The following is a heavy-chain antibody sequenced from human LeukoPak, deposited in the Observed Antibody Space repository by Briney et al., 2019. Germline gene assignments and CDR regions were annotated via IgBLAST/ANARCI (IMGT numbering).Heavy chain of an antibody. V-gene: IGHV3-48*04. J-gene: IGHJ4*02. D-gene: IGHD3-22*01. CDR3: AREAPRYYYDTSAAPY. Sequence: QPGRSLRLSCAASGFTFDDYAMHWVRQAPGKGLEWVSYISSSSSTIYYADSVKGRFTISRDNAKNSLYLQMNSLRAEDTAVYYCAREAPRYYYDTSAAPYWGQGTLVTVSS. CDR1: GFTFDDYA. CDR2: ISSSSSTI.